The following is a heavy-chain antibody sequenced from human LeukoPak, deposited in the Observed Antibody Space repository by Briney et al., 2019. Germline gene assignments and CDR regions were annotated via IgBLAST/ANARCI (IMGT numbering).Heavy chain of an antibody. CDR2: IYYSGST. CDR1: GGSISSSSYS. CDR3: ARLLLRYFDWLLPNYPEWWFDP. D-gene: IGHD3-9*01. J-gene: IGHJ5*02. V-gene: IGHV4-39*07. Sequence: SETLSLTCTVSGGSISSSSYSWGWIRQPPGKGLEWIGSIYYSGSTYYNPSLKSRVTISLDTSKNQFSLKLSSVTAADTAVYYCARLLLRYFDWLLPNYPEWWFDPWGQGTLVTVSS.